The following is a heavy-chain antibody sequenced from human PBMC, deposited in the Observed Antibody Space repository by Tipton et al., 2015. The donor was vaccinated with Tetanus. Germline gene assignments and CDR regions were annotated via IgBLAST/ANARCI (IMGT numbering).Heavy chain of an antibody. Sequence: TLSLTCTVSGGSISTTSDYWGWIRQPPGKGLEWIGSLYYRGTTYYNPSLKSRVTISVDTSKNPFSLRLSSVTAADTAVYYCARHSLKLGMWAFDIWGRGTLVTVSS. J-gene: IGHJ3*02. V-gene: IGHV4-39*01. D-gene: IGHD7-27*01. CDR3: ARHSLKLGMWAFDI. CDR1: GGSISTTSDY. CDR2: LYYRGTT.